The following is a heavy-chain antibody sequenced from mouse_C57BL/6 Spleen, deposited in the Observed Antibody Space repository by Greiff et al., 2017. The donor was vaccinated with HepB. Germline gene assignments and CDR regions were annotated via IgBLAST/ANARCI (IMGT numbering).Heavy chain of an antibody. CDR1: GFTFSDYY. Sequence: EVKVVESEGGLVQPGSSMKLSCTASGFTFSDYYMAWVRQVPEKGLEWVANINYDGSSTYYLDSLKSRFIISRDNAKNILYLQMSSLKSEDTATYYCAREYGSGDYYAMDYWGQGTSVTVSS. CDR2: INYDGSST. D-gene: IGHD1-1*01. J-gene: IGHJ4*01. CDR3: AREYGSGDYYAMDY. V-gene: IGHV5-16*01.